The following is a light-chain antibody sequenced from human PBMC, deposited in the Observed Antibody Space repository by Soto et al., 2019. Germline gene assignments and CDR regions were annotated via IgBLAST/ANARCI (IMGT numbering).Light chain of an antibody. CDR3: QVWDPSSDHVV. Sequence: SYELTQPPSVSVAPGQTARITCGGANIGSKSVHWYQQRPGQAPVLVVYDDTDRPSGIPARFSGSNSGNTATLTISRVGAGDEADYYCQVWDPSSDHVVFGGGTKLTV. V-gene: IGLV3-21*02. CDR2: DDT. J-gene: IGLJ3*02. CDR1: NIGSKS.